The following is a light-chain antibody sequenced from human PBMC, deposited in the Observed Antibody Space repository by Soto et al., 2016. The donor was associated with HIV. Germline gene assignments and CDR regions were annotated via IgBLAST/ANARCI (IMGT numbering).Light chain of an antibody. Sequence: SYELTQPPSVSVAPGKTARITCGGHNIGSKSVHWYQQKPGQAPVLVVYDDSDRPSGIPERFSGSNSENTATLTISRVEVGDEADYHCQIWDSSSDLDWVFGGGTRLTVL. CDR2: DDS. J-gene: IGLJ3*02. V-gene: IGLV3-21*03. CDR1: NIGSKS. CDR3: QIWDSSSDLDWV.